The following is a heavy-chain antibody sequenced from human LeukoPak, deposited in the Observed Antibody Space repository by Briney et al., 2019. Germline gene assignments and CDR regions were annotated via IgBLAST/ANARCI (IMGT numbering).Heavy chain of an antibody. V-gene: IGHV1-2*06. CDR1: GYTFTDYY. J-gene: IGHJ4*02. CDR3: AKDYSGSYDY. D-gene: IGHD1-26*01. Sequence: ASVKVSCKASGYTFTDYYIHWVRQAPGQGLEWMGLMHPNSGDTYYAQKFRGRVTMTRDTSISTAYMELNRLTSDGTALYYCAKDYSGSYDYWAQGTLVTISS. CDR2: MHPNSGDT.